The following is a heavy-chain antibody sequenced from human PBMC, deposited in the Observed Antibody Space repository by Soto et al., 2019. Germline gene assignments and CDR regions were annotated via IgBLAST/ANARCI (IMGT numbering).Heavy chain of an antibody. D-gene: IGHD5-12*01. J-gene: IGHJ4*02. Sequence: QVQLQESGPGLVKPSETLSLTCTVSGGSLTSYYWSWIRQPPGKGLEWIGFVYYTGIARYTPSLTSRLTISVDTSNIQFSLKLTSVTAADTAIYYCALRIVSTETVYYWGQGTLVTVSS. CDR2: VYYTGIA. CDR1: GGSLTSYY. V-gene: IGHV4-59*08. CDR3: ALRIVSTETVYY.